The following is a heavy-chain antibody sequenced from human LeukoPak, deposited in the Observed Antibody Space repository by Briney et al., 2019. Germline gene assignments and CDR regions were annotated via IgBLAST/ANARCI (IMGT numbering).Heavy chain of an antibody. D-gene: IGHD4-17*01. J-gene: IGHJ5*02. CDR1: GGSFIGFH. Sequence: SSETLSLTCAVYGGSFIGFHWNWIRQPPGKGLEWIGSIYYSGSTYYNPSLKSRVTISVDTSKNQFSLKLSSVTAADTAVYYCAREGGLDGDHVNWFDPWGQGTLVTVS. CDR3: AREGGLDGDHVNWFDP. CDR2: IYYSGST. V-gene: IGHV4-34*01.